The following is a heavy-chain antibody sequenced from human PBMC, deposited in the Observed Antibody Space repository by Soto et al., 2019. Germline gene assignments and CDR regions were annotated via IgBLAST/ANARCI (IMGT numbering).Heavy chain of an antibody. CDR3: ATPSYSSSWYYFDY. CDR1: GFTFSSYG. CDR2: ISYDGSNK. Sequence: GGSLRLSCAASGFTFSSYGMHWVRQAPGKGLEWVAVISYDGSNKYYADSVKGRFTISRDNSKNTLYLQMNSLRAEDTAVYYCATPSYSSSWYYFDYWGQGTLVTVSS. D-gene: IGHD6-13*01. J-gene: IGHJ4*02. V-gene: IGHV3-30*03.